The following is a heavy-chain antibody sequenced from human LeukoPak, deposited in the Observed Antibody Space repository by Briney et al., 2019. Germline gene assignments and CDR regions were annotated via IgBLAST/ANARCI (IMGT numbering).Heavy chain of an antibody. CDR2: IYHSRST. Sequence: SQTLSLTSAVSGGSISSGGYSWSWIRQPPGKGLEWIGEIYHSRSTNYNPSLKSRVTISLDKSNNQFSLKLSSVTAADTAVYYCASCVRLGYSAFDIWGQGTMVTVSS. CDR1: GGSISSGGYS. D-gene: IGHD3-16*02. J-gene: IGHJ3*02. CDR3: ASCVRLGYSAFDI. V-gene: IGHV4-30-2*01.